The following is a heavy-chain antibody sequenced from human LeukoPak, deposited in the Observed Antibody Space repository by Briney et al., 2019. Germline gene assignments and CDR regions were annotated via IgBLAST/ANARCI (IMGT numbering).Heavy chain of an antibody. D-gene: IGHD5-24*01. CDR3: ARDLLGMATIGY. V-gene: IGHV3-21*01. Sequence: GGSLRLSCAASGFTFSSYSMNWVRQAPGKGLEWVSSISSSSSYIYYADSVKGRFTISRDNAKNSLYLQMNSLRAEDTAVYYCARDLLGMATIGYWGQGTLVTVSS. CDR2: ISSSSSYI. CDR1: GFTFSSYS. J-gene: IGHJ4*02.